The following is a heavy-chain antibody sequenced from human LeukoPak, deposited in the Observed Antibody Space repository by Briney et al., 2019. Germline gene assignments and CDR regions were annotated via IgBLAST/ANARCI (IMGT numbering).Heavy chain of an antibody. V-gene: IGHV1-18*04. J-gene: IGHJ4*02. D-gene: IGHD3-22*01. CDR2: ISAYNGNT. Sequence: ASVKVSCKASGYTFTGYYMHWVRQAPGQGLEWMGWISAYNGNTNYAQKLQGRVTMTTDTSTSTAYMELRSLRSDDTAVYYCARDINYYDSSGYQYYFDYWGQGTLVTVSS. CDR3: ARDINYYDSSGYQYYFDY. CDR1: GYTFTGYY.